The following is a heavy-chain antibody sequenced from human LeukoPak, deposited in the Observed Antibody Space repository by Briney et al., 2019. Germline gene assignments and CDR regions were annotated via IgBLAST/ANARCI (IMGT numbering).Heavy chain of an antibody. Sequence: SETLSLTCTVSGGSISSSSYYWGWIRQPPGKGLEWSGSIYYSGSTYYNLSLKSRVTMSVHTSKNQFSLKLSSVTAADTAVYYCARALCGGDCYGENWFDPWGQGTLVTVSS. CDR3: ARALCGGDCYGENWFDP. V-gene: IGHV4-39*01. J-gene: IGHJ5*02. CDR2: IYYSGST. D-gene: IGHD2-21*02. CDR1: GGSISSSSYY.